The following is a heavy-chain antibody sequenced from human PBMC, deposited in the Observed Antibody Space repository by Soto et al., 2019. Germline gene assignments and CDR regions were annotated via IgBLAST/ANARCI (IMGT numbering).Heavy chain of an antibody. CDR1: GGSFSGYH. Sequence: QAQLQQWGAGLLKPSETLSLTCAASGGSFSGYHWSWIRQPPGKGLEWIGEINDGGSTNYNPSLKSRVTISLDTSKRQFSLKLTSVTAADTAVYYCARGRIAVAGTPVYWSQGALVTVSS. J-gene: IGHJ4*02. D-gene: IGHD6-19*01. CDR3: ARGRIAVAGTPVY. CDR2: INDGGST. V-gene: IGHV4-34*01.